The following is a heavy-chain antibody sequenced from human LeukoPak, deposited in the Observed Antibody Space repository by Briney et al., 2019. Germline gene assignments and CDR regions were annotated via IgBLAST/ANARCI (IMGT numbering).Heavy chain of an antibody. D-gene: IGHD3-16*01. J-gene: IGHJ2*01. CDR3: AREGLGIPLQTDWYFDL. Sequence: PSETLSLTCTVSGGSISSGGYYWSWIRQHPGKGLEWIGYIYYSGSTYYNPSLKSRVTISVDPSKNQFSLKLSSVTAADTAVYYCAREGLGIPLQTDWYFDLWGRGTLVTVSS. V-gene: IGHV4-31*03. CDR2: IYYSGST. CDR1: GGSISSGGYY.